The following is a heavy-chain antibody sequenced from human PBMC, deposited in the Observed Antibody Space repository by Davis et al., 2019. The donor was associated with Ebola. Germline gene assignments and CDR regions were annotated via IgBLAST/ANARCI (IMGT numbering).Heavy chain of an antibody. Sequence: AASVKVSCKASGYTFTSYYMHWVRQAPGQGLEWMGIINPSGGSTTYAQKFQGRVTMTRYTSTSTVYMELSSLRSEDTAVYYCAQAWGIAAAGTVGLDYWGQGTLVTVSS. J-gene: IGHJ4*02. CDR1: GYTFTSYY. CDR3: AQAWGIAAAGTVGLDY. V-gene: IGHV1-46*01. D-gene: IGHD6-13*01. CDR2: INPSGGST.